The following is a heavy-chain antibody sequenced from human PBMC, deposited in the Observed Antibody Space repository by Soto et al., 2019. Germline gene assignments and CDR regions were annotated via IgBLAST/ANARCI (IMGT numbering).Heavy chain of an antibody. J-gene: IGHJ6*02. CDR2: IYHSGST. Sequence: QLQLQESGSGLVKPSQTLSLTCAVSGGSISSGGYSWSWIRQPPGKGLEWIGYIYHSGSTYYNPSLKGRVTISVDRSKNQFSLKLSSVTAADTAVYYCASNSYDYYYYGMDVWGQGTTVTVSS. CDR3: ASNSYDYYYYGMDV. CDR1: GGSISSGGYS. D-gene: IGHD5-18*01. V-gene: IGHV4-30-2*01.